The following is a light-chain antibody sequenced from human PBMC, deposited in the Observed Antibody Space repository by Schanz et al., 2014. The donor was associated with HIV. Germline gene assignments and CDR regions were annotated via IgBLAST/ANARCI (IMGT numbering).Light chain of an antibody. CDR2: GAS. CDR1: QSVSSS. J-gene: IGKJ5*01. CDR3: QHRSNWPPVT. V-gene: IGKV3-15*01. Sequence: EIVMTQFPVTLSVSPGERATLSCRASQSVSSSLAWYQKKPGQAPRLLIYGASARATGIPARFSGSGSGTEFTLTISSLQSEDFAVYYCQHRSNWPPVTFGQGTRLDLK.